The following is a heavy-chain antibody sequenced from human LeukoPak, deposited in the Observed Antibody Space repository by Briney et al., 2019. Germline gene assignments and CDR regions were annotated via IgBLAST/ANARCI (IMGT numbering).Heavy chain of an antibody. J-gene: IGHJ4*02. V-gene: IGHV3-23*01. CDR1: GFTFSTSA. CDR2: ISASGGRT. Sequence: PGGSLRLSCAASGFTFSTSAMSWVRQTPDKGLQWVAAISASGGRTYYSDSMKGHFTISRDNSNNTLYLLMDSLRAEDSAVYFCARDPVSATGSYYFGSWGQGTLVTVSS. CDR3: ARDPVSATGSYYFGS. D-gene: IGHD3-10*01.